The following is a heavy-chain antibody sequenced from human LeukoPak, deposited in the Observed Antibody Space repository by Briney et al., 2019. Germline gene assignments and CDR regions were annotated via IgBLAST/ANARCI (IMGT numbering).Heavy chain of an antibody. CDR1: GGSISSSTYY. CDR2: VSYTGST. J-gene: IGHJ4*02. V-gene: IGHV4-39*02. D-gene: IGHD3-22*01. Sequence: PSETLSLTCTVSGGSISSSTYYWGWIRQPPGKRLEWIGSVSYTGSTYYNPSLKSRVTISVDTSKNHFSLKLSSVTAADTAVYYCARPSYDTSAYYYFDYWGQGTLVAVSS. CDR3: ARPSYDTSAYYYFDY.